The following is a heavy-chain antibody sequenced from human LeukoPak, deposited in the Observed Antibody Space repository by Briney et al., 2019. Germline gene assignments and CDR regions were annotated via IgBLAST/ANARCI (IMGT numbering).Heavy chain of an antibody. CDR1: GGSISNYY. CDR3: ARQADYNILTGYFKGHLDY. J-gene: IGHJ4*02. Sequence: SETLPLTCTVSGGSISNYYWTWIRQPPGKGLEWIGYIYYTGSTNYNPSLKSRVTISLDTSKNQFSLKLSSVTAADTAMYYCARQADYNILTGYFKGHLDYWGQGTLVTVSS. D-gene: IGHD3-9*01. CDR2: IYYTGST. V-gene: IGHV4-59*01.